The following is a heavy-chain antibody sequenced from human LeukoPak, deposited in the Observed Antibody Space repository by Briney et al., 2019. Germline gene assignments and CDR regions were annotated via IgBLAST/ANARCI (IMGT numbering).Heavy chain of an antibody. J-gene: IGHJ4*02. CDR1: GFTFDDYA. V-gene: IGHV3-20*04. D-gene: IGHD3-10*02. CDR2: INWNGGST. CDR3: ARGTMFPYYFDY. Sequence: GGSLRLSCAASGFTFDDYAMSWVRQAPGKGLEWVSSINWNGGSTGYADSVKGRFTISRDNAENSLYLQMNSLRAEDTALYYCARGTMFPYYFDYWGQGTLVTVSS.